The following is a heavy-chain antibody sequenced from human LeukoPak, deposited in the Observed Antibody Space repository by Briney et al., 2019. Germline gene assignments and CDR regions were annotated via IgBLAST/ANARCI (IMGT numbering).Heavy chain of an antibody. CDR3: TSGTLSYYYMDV. CDR2: IYYSGST. V-gene: IGHV4-59*01. J-gene: IGHJ6*03. Sequence: SETLSLTFTVSGGSISSYYWSWIRQPPAKGLEWIGYIYYSGSTNYNPSLKSRVTISVDTSKNQFSLKLSSVTAADTAVYYCTSGTLSYYYMDVWGKGTTVTISS. CDR1: GGSISSYY. D-gene: IGHD1-14*01.